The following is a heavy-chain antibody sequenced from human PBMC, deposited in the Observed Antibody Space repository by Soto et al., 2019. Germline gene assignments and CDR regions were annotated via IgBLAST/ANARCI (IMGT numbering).Heavy chain of an antibody. CDR2: IITTFGTA. CDR1: GGTFSSSA. J-gene: IGHJ3*02. D-gene: IGHD6-19*01. V-gene: IGHV1-69*06. Sequence: QVQLVQSGAEMREPGSSVKVSCKASGGTFSSSAINWLRQAPGQGPEWMGGIITTFGTANYMEKFRGRVTITADTSTSTAYMEVSSLTSEDTAMYFCARSETAGHRGFDIWGQGTMVTVSS. CDR3: ARSETAGHRGFDI.